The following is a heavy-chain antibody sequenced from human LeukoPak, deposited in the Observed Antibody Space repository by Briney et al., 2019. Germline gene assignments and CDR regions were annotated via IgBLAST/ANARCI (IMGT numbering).Heavy chain of an antibody. V-gene: IGHV4-39*01. D-gene: IGHD5-18*01. CDR2: IYYSGST. CDR3: ASGWGLLGYANY. J-gene: IGHJ4*02. CDR1: GGSISSSSYY. Sequence: SETLSLTCTVSGGSISSSSYYWGWIRQPPGKGLEWIGSIYYSGSTYYNPSLKSRVTISVDTSKNQFSLKLSSVTAADTAVYYCASGWGLLGYANYWGQGTLVTVSS.